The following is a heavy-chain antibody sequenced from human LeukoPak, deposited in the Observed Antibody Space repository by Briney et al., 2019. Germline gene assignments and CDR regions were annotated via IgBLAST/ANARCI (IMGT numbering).Heavy chain of an antibody. CDR3: ARGGIAVAPDY. Sequence: GASVKVSCKASGYTFTGYYMHWVRQAPGQGLEWMGWMNPNSGNTGYAQKFQGRVTMTRNTSISTAYMELSSLRSEDTAVYYCARGGIAVAPDYWGQGTLVTVSS. CDR2: MNPNSGNT. CDR1: GYTFTGYY. J-gene: IGHJ4*02. D-gene: IGHD6-19*01. V-gene: IGHV1-8*02.